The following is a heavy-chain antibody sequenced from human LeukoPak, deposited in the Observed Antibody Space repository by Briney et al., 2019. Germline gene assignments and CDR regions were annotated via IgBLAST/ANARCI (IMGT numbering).Heavy chain of an antibody. CDR3: AIDVRRLGIASSGFDY. J-gene: IGHJ4*02. Sequence: EASVKVSCKASGFTLTNYAMNWVRQAPGQGLEWMGWINTNSGNPTYAQGFTGRFVFSVESSVSTTYLQISSLKAEDTAVYYCAIDVRRLGIASSGFDYWGQGSLVTVSS. V-gene: IGHV7-4-1*02. CDR2: INTNSGNP. CDR1: GFTLTNYA. D-gene: IGHD6-13*01.